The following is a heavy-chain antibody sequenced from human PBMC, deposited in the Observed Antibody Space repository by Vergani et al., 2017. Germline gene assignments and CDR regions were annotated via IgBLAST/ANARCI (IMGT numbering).Heavy chain of an antibody. CDR3: ARAGRNDRTPCDY. V-gene: IGHV3-48*01. CDR1: GFTFSSYS. CDR2: ISSSSSTI. J-gene: IGHJ4*02. Sequence: EVQLVESGGGLVQPGGSLRLSCAASGFTFSSYSMNWVRQAPGKGLEWVSYISSSSSTIYYADSVKGRFTISRDNAKNSLYLQMNSLRAEDTAVYYCARAGRNDRTPCDYWGQGTLVTVSS. D-gene: IGHD3-22*01.